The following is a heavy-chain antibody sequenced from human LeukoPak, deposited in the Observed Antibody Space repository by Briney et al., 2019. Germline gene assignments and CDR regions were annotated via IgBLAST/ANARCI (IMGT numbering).Heavy chain of an antibody. CDR3: ARGQQLASN. CDR2: INPNSGGT. V-gene: IGHV1-2*02. CDR1: GYTFTGYY. D-gene: IGHD6-13*01. Sequence: ASVTVSCKASGYTFTGYYIYWVRQAPGQGLEWMGWINPNSGGTNYAQKFQGRVTMTREMSISTAYMGRSRLRSDDAAVYYCARGQQLASNWGQGTLVTVSS. J-gene: IGHJ4*02.